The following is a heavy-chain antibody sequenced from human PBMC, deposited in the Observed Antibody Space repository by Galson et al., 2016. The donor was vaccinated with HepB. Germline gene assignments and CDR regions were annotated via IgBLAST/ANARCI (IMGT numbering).Heavy chain of an antibody. Sequence: PRLSCAASGFTFDDSAMHWVRQTPGKGLEWVSGIYYNSDRIGYADSVRGRFTISRDNARNSLYLQMNSLEPEDSALYYCVRDMAPGGAGVWGQGTTVTVSS. CDR3: VRDMAPGGAGV. CDR1: GFTFDDSA. D-gene: IGHD3-16*01. V-gene: IGHV3-9*01. CDR2: IYYNSDRI. J-gene: IGHJ6*02.